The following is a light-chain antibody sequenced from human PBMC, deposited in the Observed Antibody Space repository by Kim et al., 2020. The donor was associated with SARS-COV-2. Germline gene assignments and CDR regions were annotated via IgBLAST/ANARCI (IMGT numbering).Light chain of an antibody. CDR3: QQFNNYPIT. Sequence: ASVGERVTRACRASQGISTDLAWYQQKSGEAHKLLMYSASILQSGVPSRFSGSGSGTEFTLTIGSLQPEDFATYYCQQFNNYPITFGQGTRLEIK. CDR2: SAS. V-gene: IGKV1-9*01. CDR1: QGISTD. J-gene: IGKJ5*01.